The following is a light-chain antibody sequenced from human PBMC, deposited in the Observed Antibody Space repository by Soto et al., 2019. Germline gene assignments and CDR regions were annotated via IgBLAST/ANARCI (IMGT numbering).Light chain of an antibody. Sequence: ELVMTQSPATLSLSPGDRATLSCRSSQSVNSNLAWYQQKAGQAPRLLIYGTSTRATGIPARFSGSGSGTEFTLTISSLQSEDFAVYYCQQYNNWPPITFGQGTRLEIK. J-gene: IGKJ5*01. V-gene: IGKV3-15*01. CDR2: GTS. CDR3: QQYNNWPPIT. CDR1: QSVNSN.